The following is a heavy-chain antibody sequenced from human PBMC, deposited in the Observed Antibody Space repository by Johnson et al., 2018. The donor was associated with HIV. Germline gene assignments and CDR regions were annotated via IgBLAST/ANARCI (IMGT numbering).Heavy chain of an antibody. CDR1: GFTFSSYA. J-gene: IGHJ3*02. V-gene: IGHV3-NL1*01. CDR2: IYSGGST. Sequence: QVQLVESGGGVVQPGGSLRLSCAASGFTFSSYAMHWVRQAPGKGLEWVSVIYSGGSTYYADSVKGRFTISRDNSKNTLYLQMNSRRAEDTAVYYCARESTATRGDAFDIWCQGTMVTVSS. CDR3: ARESTATRGDAFDI. D-gene: IGHD4-17*01.